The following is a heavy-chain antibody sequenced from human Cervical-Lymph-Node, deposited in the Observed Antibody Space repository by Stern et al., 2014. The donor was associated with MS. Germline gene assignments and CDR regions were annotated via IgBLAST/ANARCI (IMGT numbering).Heavy chain of an antibody. V-gene: IGHV4-31*03. CDR2: ISYSGNT. CDR1: GGSISSDGDY. Sequence: QLQLQESGPGLMKPSQTLSLTCTVSGGSISSDGDYWNWIRQLPGKGLEWIGYISYSGNTYNNPSLKSRVTISVDTSKNQFSLKLSSVTAADTAVYYCARDGPQVGAGSFDIWGRGTMVTVSS. CDR3: ARDGPQVGAGSFDI. J-gene: IGHJ3*02. D-gene: IGHD1-26*01.